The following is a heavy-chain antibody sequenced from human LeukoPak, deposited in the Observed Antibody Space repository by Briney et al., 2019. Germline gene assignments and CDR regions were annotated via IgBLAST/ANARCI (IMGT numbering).Heavy chain of an antibody. CDR2: IYYSGST. D-gene: IGHD1-1*01. CDR3: ARVSERSDAFDI. J-gene: IGHJ3*02. CDR1: GVSISSYY. Sequence: SETLSLTCTVSGVSISSYYWSWIRQPPGKGLEWIGYIYYSGSTNYNPSLKSRVTISVDTSKNQFSLKLSSVTAADTAVYYCARVSERSDAFDIWGQGTMVTVSS. V-gene: IGHV4-59*01.